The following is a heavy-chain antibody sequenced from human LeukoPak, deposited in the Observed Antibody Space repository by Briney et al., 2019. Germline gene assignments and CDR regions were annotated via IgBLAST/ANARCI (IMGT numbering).Heavy chain of an antibody. CDR1: GFTFSTYW. V-gene: IGHV3-7*01. CDR2: VKQDGSEK. D-gene: IGHD3-22*01. Sequence: GGSLRLSCVASGFTFSTYWMNWVRQAPGKGLEWVANVKQDGSEKYYVDSVKGRFTISRDNAKNSLYLQVNSLRAEDTAVYYCARGGAQWSAYYGSSGYTGGGMDVWGQGTTVTVSS. J-gene: IGHJ6*02. CDR3: ARGGAQWSAYYGSSGYTGGGMDV.